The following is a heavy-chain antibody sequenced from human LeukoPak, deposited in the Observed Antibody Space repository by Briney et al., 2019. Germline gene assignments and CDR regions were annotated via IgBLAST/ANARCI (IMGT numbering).Heavy chain of an antibody. Sequence: SETLTLTCTVSGGSISSYYWSWTRQPPGKGLEWIGYFYYSGSTNYNPPLKSRVTISVDTSKSQFSLKLSSVTAADTAVYYCARDPATVVTGGAFGFWGHRIAVTVSS. J-gene: IGHJ3*01. CDR1: GGSISSYY. CDR3: ARDPATVVTGGAFGF. CDR2: FYYSGST. D-gene: IGHD4-23*01. V-gene: IGHV4-59*01.